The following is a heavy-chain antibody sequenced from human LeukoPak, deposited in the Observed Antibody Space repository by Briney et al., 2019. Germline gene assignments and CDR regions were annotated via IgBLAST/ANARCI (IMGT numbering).Heavy chain of an antibody. CDR2: TYYRSKWYN. CDR3: CHSLSGRTGVFDI. Sequence: SQTLSLTCAISGNSVSSNSAAWNWIRQSPSRGLEWLGRTYYRSKWYNDYAVSVKSRITINPDTSKNQFSLQLDSVTPEDTAVYYCCHSLSGRTGVFDIWGRGTVVTVSS. CDR1: GNSVSSNSAA. V-gene: IGHV6-1*01. D-gene: IGHD2-21*01. J-gene: IGHJ3*02.